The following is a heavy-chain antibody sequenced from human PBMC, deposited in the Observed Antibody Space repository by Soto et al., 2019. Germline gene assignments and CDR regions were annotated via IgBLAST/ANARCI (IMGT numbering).Heavy chain of an antibody. D-gene: IGHD3-22*01. V-gene: IGHV3-74*01. J-gene: IGHJ4*02. CDR3: ARPTYYYDSSGPPAY. Sequence: GGSLRLSCVASGFTFDCYWMHWVRQAPGEGLMWVSRLQTDGSHPDYADSVKGRFTISRDNAKNTLYLQMNSLRAEDTAVYYCARPTYYYDSSGPPAYWGQGALVTVSS. CDR1: GFTFDCYW. CDR2: LQTDGSHP.